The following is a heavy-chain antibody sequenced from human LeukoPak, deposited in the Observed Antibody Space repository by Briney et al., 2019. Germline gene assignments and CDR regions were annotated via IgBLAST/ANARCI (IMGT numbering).Heavy chain of an antibody. J-gene: IGHJ6*03. CDR3: ARAIGIAPYYYYMDV. V-gene: IGHV1-2*06. CDR2: INPNSGGT. D-gene: IGHD6-13*01. CDR1: GYTFTGYY. Sequence: ASVKVSCKASGYTFTGYYMHWVRQAPGQGLEWMGRINPNSGGTNYAQKFQGRVTMTRDTSISTAYMELSRLRSDDTAVYYCARAIGIAPYYYYMDVWGKGTTVTVSS.